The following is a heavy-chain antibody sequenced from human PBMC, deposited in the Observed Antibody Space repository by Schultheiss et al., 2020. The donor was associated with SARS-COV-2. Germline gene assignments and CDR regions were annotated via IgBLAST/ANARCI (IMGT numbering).Heavy chain of an antibody. Sequence: SETLSLTCTVSGGSVSSGSYYWSWIRQPPGKGLEWIGYIYYSGSTNYNPSLKSRVTISVDTSKNQFSLKLSSVTAADTAVYYCARGHANTYYDFWSGYSNYYYYYGMDVWGQGTTVTVSS. CDR1: GGSVSSGSYY. CDR3: ARGHANTYYDFWSGYSNYYYYYGMDV. CDR2: IYYSGST. D-gene: IGHD3-3*01. J-gene: IGHJ6*02. V-gene: IGHV4-61*01.